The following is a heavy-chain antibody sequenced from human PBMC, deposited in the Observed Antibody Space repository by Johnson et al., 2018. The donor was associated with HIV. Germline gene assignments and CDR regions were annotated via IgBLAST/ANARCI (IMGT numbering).Heavy chain of an antibody. CDR3: ARVRQLGRGDAFDI. Sequence: VQLVESGGGLVQPGGSLELSCAASGFTFSGSAMHWVRQASGKGLEWVGRIRGRANTYATAYAASLKGSFTISRDNSKNTLYLQMNSLRAEDTAVYYCARVRQLGRGDAFDIWGQGTMVTVSS. CDR2: IRGRANTYAT. CDR1: GFTFSGSA. D-gene: IGHD6-6*01. V-gene: IGHV3-73*02. J-gene: IGHJ3*02.